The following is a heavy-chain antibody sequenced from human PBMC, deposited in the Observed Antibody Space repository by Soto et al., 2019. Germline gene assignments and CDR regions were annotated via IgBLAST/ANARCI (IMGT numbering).Heavy chain of an antibody. Sequence: EVQLLESGGGLVQPGGSLRLSCAASGFIFSGYWMHWVRQAPGKGLVWVSRIKGDGSGISYADSVKGRFTISRDNVKKTLYLQMNSQRAEDKAVDYCARSICGGGRWGLRDLGGQGTLVTVSS. CDR3: ARSICGGGRWGLRDL. D-gene: IGHD2-21*01. V-gene: IGHV3-74*01. J-gene: IGHJ5*02. CDR2: IKGDGSGI. CDR1: GFIFSGYW.